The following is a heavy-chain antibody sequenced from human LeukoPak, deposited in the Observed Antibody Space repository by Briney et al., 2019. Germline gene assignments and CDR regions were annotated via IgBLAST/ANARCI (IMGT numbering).Heavy chain of an antibody. Sequence: PGGSLRLSCAASGFTFSSYSMNWVRQAPGKGLEWVSCISSGSSDIYYADSVKGRLTISRDNAKNSLYLHMNSLRPEDTAVYCCARGSYYFDYWVQATLVTVSS. J-gene: IGHJ4*02. CDR1: GFTFSSYS. V-gene: IGHV3-21*01. CDR3: ARGSYYFDY. CDR2: ISSGSSDI.